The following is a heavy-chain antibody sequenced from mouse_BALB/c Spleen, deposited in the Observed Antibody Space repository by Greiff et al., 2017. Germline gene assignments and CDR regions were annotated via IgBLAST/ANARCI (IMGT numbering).Heavy chain of an antibody. D-gene: IGHD2-4*01. CDR3: ARATRSTMITFDY. V-gene: IGHV3-6*02. J-gene: IGHJ2*01. CDR2: ISYDGSN. CDR1: GYSITSGYY. Sequence: EVKLVESGPGLVKPSQSLSLTCSVTGYSITSGYYWNWIRQFPGNKLEWMGYISYDGSNNYNPSLKNRISITRDTSKNQFFLKLNSVTTEDTATYYCARATRSTMITFDYWGQGTTLTVSS.